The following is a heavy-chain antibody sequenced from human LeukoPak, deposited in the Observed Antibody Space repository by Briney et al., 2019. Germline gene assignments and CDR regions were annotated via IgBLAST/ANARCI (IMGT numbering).Heavy chain of an antibody. CDR3: ARPYSSGWYGDFDY. CDR2: ISYDGSNK. Sequence: PGGSLRLSCTASGFTFSSYAMHWVRQAPGKGLEWVAVISYDGSNKYYADSVKGRFTISRDNSKNTLYVQMNSLRAEDTGLYYCARPYSSGWYGDFDYWGQGTLVTVSS. D-gene: IGHD6-19*01. V-gene: IGHV3-30-3*01. CDR1: GFTFSSYA. J-gene: IGHJ4*02.